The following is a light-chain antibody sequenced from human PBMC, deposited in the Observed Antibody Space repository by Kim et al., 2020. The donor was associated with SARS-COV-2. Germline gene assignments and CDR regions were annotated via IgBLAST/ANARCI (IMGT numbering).Light chain of an antibody. CDR1: QSLSSSQ. CDR2: GAS. V-gene: IGKV3-20*01. CDR3: HQYGSSPWT. J-gene: IGKJ1*01. Sequence: SPGESATLSCRASQSLSSSQLAWYQQRPGQAPRLLIYGASSRATGIPDSFSGSGSGTDFTLTISRLEPEDFAVYYCHQYGSSPWTFGQGTKVDIK.